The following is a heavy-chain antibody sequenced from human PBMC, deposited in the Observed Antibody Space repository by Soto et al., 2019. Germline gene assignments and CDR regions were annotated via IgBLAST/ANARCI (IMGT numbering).Heavy chain of an antibody. V-gene: IGHV3-7*03. Sequence: GGSLRLSCASCGFLFSSYWMAWFRQIPGKGLEWLTNTRPDGGKTYYLASLGGRFPRSRDNAKFSLFLQRGILICDDTAVYYWAREDGDKSMDFWGQGTRVTVSS. CDR2: TRPDGGKT. J-gene: IGHJ4*02. CDR3: AREDGDKSMDF. D-gene: IGHD2-21*02. CDR1: GFLFSSYW.